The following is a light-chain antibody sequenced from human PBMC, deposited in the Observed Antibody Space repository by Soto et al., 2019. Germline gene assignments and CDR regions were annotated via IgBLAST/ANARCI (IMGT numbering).Light chain of an antibody. CDR2: GAS. V-gene: IGKV3-20*01. J-gene: IGKJ4*01. Sequence: EIVLTQSPGTLSLSPGDRATLSCRASKRVSSNSLAWYQQKPGQTPRLLIYGASSRATGIPDRFSGSGSATDFTLTISRLEPEDFAVYYCQQYGTSPPLTFGGGTKVEIK. CDR1: KRVSSNS. CDR3: QQYGTSPPLT.